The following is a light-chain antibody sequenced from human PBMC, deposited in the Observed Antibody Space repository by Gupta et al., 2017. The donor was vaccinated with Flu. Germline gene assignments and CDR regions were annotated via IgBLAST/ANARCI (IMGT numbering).Light chain of an antibody. V-gene: IGLV2-8*01. J-gene: IGLJ2*01. Sequence: QSALTQPPSASGSPGQSVTISCTGTSSDVGGYNYVSWYQQHPGTPNILMCYEVSKRSAVVPVRFSASKAGTTAFTTVSGREGEEEAYYYGSADTSSNNVVFGGGTKLTVL. CDR2: EVS. CDR1: SSDVGGYNY. CDR3: SADTSSNNVV.